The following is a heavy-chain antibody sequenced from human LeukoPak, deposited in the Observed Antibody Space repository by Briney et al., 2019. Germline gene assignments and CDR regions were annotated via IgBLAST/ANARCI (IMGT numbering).Heavy chain of an antibody. CDR1: GFTLSNAW. CDR3: TTGYYYSSGSRFFDY. J-gene: IGHJ4*02. D-gene: IGHD3-22*01. Sequence: GGSLRLSCAASGFTLSNAWMSWVRQAPGKGLEWVGRIKSKTDGGTTDYAAPVQGRLTISRDDSKNTLYLQMNSLKTEDTAVYYCTTGYYYSSGSRFFDYWGQGTLVTVSS. V-gene: IGHV3-15*01. CDR2: IKSKTDGGTT.